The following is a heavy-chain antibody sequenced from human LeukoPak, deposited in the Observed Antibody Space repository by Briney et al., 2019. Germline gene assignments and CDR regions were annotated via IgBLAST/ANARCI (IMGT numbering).Heavy chain of an antibody. D-gene: IGHD3-3*01. V-gene: IGHV3-30-3*01. CDR2: ISYDGSNK. CDR1: GFTFSSYA. Sequence: HPGRSLRLSCAASGFTFSSYAMHWVRQAPGKGLEWVAVISYDGSNKYYADSVKGRFTISRDNSKNTLYLQMNSLRAEDTAVYYCAREASDLWSGQFDYWGQGTLVTVSS. CDR3: AREASDLWSGQFDY. J-gene: IGHJ4*02.